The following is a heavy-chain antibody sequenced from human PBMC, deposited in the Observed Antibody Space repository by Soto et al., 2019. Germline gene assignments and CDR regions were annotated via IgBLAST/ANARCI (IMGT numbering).Heavy chain of an antibody. V-gene: IGHV3-21*01. D-gene: IGHD1-26*01. J-gene: IGHJ6*02. CDR2: ISSSSSYI. CDR3: ARMLRASIVGATHYYYGMDV. CDR1: GFTFSSYS. Sequence: GGSLRLSCAASGFTFSSYSMNWVRQAPGKGLEWISSISSSSSYIYYADSVKGRFTISRDNAKNSLYLQMNSLRAEDTAVYYCARMLRASIVGATHYYYGMDVWGQGTTVTVSS.